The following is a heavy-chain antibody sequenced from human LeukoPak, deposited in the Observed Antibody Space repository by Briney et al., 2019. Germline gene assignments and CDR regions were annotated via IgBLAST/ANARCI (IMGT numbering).Heavy chain of an antibody. J-gene: IGHJ3*02. CDR1: GFTFSSYW. CDR3: ARDDAFDI. Sequence: GGSLRLSCAASGFTFSSYWMHWVRQAPGEGLVWVSRITSDGSNTIYADSVKGRFSISGDNAKNTLYLQMNSLRAEDTAVYYCARDDAFDIWGQGTMVTVSS. CDR2: ITSDGSNT. V-gene: IGHV3-74*01.